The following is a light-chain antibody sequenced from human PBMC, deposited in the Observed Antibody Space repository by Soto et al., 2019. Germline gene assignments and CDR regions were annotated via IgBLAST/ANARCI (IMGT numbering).Light chain of an antibody. CDR3: QQYYTTPLT. CDR2: WAS. CDR1: QSVLYSSNNKNY. Sequence: DIVMTQSPDSLAVSLGERATINCKSSQSVLYSSNNKNYLAWYQQKAGQPPKLLIYWASTRESGVPDRFSGSGSGTDFTLTISSLRAADVAVYYCQQYYTTPLTFGGGTKVEIK. V-gene: IGKV4-1*01. J-gene: IGKJ4*01.